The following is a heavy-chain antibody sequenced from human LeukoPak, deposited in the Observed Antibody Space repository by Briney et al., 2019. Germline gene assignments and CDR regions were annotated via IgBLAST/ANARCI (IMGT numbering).Heavy chain of an antibody. V-gene: IGHV1-18*04. CDR3: ARDLGTYDFWSGYYYSSREFDP. J-gene: IGHJ5*02. CDR2: ISAYNGNT. CDR1: GYTFTSYY. Sequence: ASVKVSCKASGYTFTSYYMHWVRQAPGQGLEWMGWISAYNGNTNYAQKLQGRVTMTTDTSTSTAYIELRSLRSDDTAVYYCARDLGTYDFWSGYYYSSREFDPWGQGTLVTVSS. D-gene: IGHD3-3*01.